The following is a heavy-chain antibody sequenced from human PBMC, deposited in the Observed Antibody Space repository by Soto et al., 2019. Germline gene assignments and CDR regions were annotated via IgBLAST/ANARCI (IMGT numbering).Heavy chain of an antibody. CDR3: ARDQYQGLVYAEMDFDY. CDR2: IKQDGSEK. J-gene: IGHJ4*02. CDR1: GFTFSSYW. D-gene: IGHD2-8*01. V-gene: IGHV3-7*05. Sequence: GGSLRLSCAASGFTFSSYWMSWVRQAPGKGLEWVANIKQDGSEKYYLDSVKGRFTISRDNAKNSLYLQMNSLRAEDTAVYYWARDQYQGLVYAEMDFDYWGQGTLVTVSS.